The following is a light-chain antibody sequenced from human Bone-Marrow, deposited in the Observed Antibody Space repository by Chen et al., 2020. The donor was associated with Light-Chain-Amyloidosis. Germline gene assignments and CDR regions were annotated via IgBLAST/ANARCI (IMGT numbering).Light chain of an antibody. J-gene: IGLJ3*02. CDR2: DDS. CDR3: QVWDRSSDRPV. Sequence: SYVLTQPSSVSVAPGQMATIACGGNNIGSTSVHWYQQTPGQAPLLVGYDDSDRPSGIPERLSGSNSGNTATLTISRVEAGDEADDYCQVWDRSSDRPVFGGGTKLTVL. V-gene: IGLV3-21*02. CDR1: NIGSTS.